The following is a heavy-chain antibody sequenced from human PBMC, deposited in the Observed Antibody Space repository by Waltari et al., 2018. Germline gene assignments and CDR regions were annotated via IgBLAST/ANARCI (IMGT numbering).Heavy chain of an antibody. V-gene: IGHV4-39*07. CDR2: IYYSGST. Sequence: QLQLQESGPGLVKPSETLSLTCTVSGGSISSSSYYWGWIRQPPGKGLEWIGSIYYSGSTYYNPSRKSRVTISVDTSKNQFSLKLSSVTAADTAVYYCARVRDYGDFDYWGQGTLVTVSS. D-gene: IGHD4-17*01. CDR3: ARVRDYGDFDY. J-gene: IGHJ4*02. CDR1: GGSISSSSYY.